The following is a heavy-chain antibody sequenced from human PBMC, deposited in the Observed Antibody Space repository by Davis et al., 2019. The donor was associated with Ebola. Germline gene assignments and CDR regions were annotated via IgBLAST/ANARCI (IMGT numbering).Heavy chain of an antibody. J-gene: IGHJ6*02. CDR3: ARSDYRNYYYYYGMDV. D-gene: IGHD4-11*01. Sequence: GESLKISCKGSGYSFTSYRIGWVRQMPGKGLEWMGIIYPGDSDTRYSPSFQGQVTISADKSISTAYLQWSSLKASDTAMYYCARSDYRNYYYYYGMDVWGQGTTVTVSS. CDR2: IYPGDSDT. CDR1: GYSFTSYR. V-gene: IGHV5-51*01.